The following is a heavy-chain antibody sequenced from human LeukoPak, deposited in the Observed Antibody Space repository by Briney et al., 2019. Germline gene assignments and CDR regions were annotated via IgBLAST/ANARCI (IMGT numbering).Heavy chain of an antibody. D-gene: IGHD3-3*01. Sequence: GGSLRLSCAASGFTFNSYWIHWVRQAPGKGLEWVSAISGSGGSTYYADSVKGRFTISRDNSKNTLYLQMNSLRAEDTAVYYCAKNYDFWSGGGLDWGQGTLVTVSS. CDR2: ISGSGGST. CDR3: AKNYDFWSGGGLD. CDR1: GFTFNSYW. V-gene: IGHV3-23*01. J-gene: IGHJ4*02.